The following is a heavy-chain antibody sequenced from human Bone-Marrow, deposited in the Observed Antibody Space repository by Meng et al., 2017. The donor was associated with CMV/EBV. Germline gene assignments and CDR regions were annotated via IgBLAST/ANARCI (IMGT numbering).Heavy chain of an antibody. CDR2: INPNSGGT. D-gene: IGHD6-19*01. CDR3: ARHWAKSSPPTEKYYYYYGMDV. Sequence: GESLKISCAASGFTFSSYAMHWVRQAPGQGLEWMGWINPNSGGTNYAQKFQGRVTMTRDTSISTAYMELSRLRSDDTAVYYCARHWAKSSPPTEKYYYYYGMDVWGQGTTVTVSS. V-gene: IGHV1-2*02. J-gene: IGHJ6*02. CDR1: GFTFSSYA.